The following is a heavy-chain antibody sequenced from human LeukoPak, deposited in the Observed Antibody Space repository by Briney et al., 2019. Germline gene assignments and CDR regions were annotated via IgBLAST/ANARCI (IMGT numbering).Heavy chain of an antibody. J-gene: IGHJ5*02. D-gene: IGHD6-13*01. CDR3: ARRGSSWYNWFDP. CDR2: IYPGDSDT. CDR1: GYSFTSYW. V-gene: IGHV5-51*01. Sequence: GESLKISCKGSGYSFTSYWIGWVRQMPGKGVEWMGIIYPGDSDTRYSPSFQGQVTISADKSISTAYLQWSSLKASDTAMYYCARRGSSWYNWFDPWGQGTLVTVSS.